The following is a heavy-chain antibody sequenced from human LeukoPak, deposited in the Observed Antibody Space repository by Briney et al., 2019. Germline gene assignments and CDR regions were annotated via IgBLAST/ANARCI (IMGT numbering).Heavy chain of an antibody. V-gene: IGHV3-13*01. Sequence: GGSLRLSCAASGFTFSSYDMHWVRQATGKGLEWVSAIGTAGDTYYPGSVKGRFTISRENAKNSLYLQMNSLRAGDTAVYYCARELRYSRGLDYWGQGTLVTVSS. D-gene: IGHD5-18*01. CDR3: ARELRYSRGLDY. CDR1: GFTFSSYD. CDR2: IGTAGDT. J-gene: IGHJ4*02.